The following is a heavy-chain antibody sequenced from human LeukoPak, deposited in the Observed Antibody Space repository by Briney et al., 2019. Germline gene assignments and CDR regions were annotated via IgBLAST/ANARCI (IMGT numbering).Heavy chain of an antibody. CDR1: GFTFSRQW. CDR2: INPDGSDK. CDR3: AGYYYGSGSPSRYYDY. J-gene: IGHJ4*02. D-gene: IGHD3-10*01. V-gene: IGHV3-7*05. Sequence: GGSRRLSCAASGFTFSRQWMSWVRQAPGKGLEWVANINPDGSDKYYVDSVKGRFTISRDNAKSSLYLQMNSLRAEDTAIYYCAGYYYGSGSPSRYYDYWGQGTLVTVSS.